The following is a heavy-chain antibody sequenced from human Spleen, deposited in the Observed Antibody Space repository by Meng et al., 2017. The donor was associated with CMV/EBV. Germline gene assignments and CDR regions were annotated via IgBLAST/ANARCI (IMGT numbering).Heavy chain of an antibody. CDR3: ARRVNFVYSSSNYRYFDY. V-gene: IGHV4-34*01. CDR2: INHSGST. D-gene: IGHD6-6*01. Sequence: WVRQPPGKGLEWIGEINHSGSTNYNPSLKSRVTISVDTSKNQFSLKLSSVTAADTAVYYCARRVNFVYSSSNYRYFDYWGQGTLVTVSS. J-gene: IGHJ4*02.